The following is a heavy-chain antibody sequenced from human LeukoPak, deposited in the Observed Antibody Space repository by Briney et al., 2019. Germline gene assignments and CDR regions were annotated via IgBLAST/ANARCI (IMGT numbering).Heavy chain of an antibody. CDR1: GGSFSGYY. J-gene: IGHJ6*03. CDR2: INHSGST. CDR3: ARAIAAAAYYMDV. V-gene: IGHV4-34*01. D-gene: IGHD6-13*01. Sequence: MPSETLSLPCAVYGGSFSGYYWSWIREPPGKGLEWIGEINHSGSTNYNPSLKSRVTISVDTSKNQFSLKLSSVTAADTAVYYCARAIAAAAYYMDVWGKGTTVTVSS.